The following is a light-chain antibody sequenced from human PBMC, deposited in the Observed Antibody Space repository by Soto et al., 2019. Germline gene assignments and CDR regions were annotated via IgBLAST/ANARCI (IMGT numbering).Light chain of an antibody. CDR3: IQDFISPLT. V-gene: IGKV1-6*01. CDR2: ATS. CDR1: QGIRGD. Sequence: IQMTQSPSTLSASVGDRVTIPCRASQGIRGDLGWYQQKPGKAPKLLISATSTLQSGVPSRFSGRGSGTNFTLTISSLQPEDFATYYCIQDFISPLTVGQGTKVEL. J-gene: IGKJ1*01.